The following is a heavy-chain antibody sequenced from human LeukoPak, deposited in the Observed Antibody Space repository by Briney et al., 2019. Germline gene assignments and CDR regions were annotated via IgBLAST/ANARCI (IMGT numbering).Heavy chain of an antibody. J-gene: IGHJ3*02. CDR2: INHSGST. CDR3: ARDHAYDFWSDDAFDI. V-gene: IGHV4-34*01. Sequence: SETLSLTCAVYGGSFSGYYWSWIRQPPGKGLEWIGEINHSGSTNYNPSLKSRVTISVDTSKNQFSLKLSSVTAADTAVYYCARDHAYDFWSDDAFDIWGQGTMVTVSS. CDR1: GGSFSGYY. D-gene: IGHD3-3*01.